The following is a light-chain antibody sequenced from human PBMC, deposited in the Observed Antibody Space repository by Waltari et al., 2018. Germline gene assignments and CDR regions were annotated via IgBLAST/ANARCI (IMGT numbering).Light chain of an antibody. V-gene: IGLV2-23*02. CDR1: SSDVGSYNL. CDR2: EVV. CDR3: CSYARSGTVL. Sequence: QSALTQTASVSGSPGPSITISWPCTSSDVGSYNLFSWYQQHPGKAPKLMIYEVVNRPSGVSNRFSGSTSANAASLTISGLQAEDEGDYYCCSYARSGTVLFGGGTKLTVL. J-gene: IGLJ2*01.